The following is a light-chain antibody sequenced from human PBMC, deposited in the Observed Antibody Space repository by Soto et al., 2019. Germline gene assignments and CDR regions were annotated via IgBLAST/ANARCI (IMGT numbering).Light chain of an antibody. J-gene: IGKJ1*01. CDR3: QHYNNWPRT. V-gene: IGKV3-15*01. Sequence: EIVMTQSPATLSVSPGERATLSCRASQSVSSNLAWYQQKPGQAPRLLIYGAYTRATGIPARFSGSGSGTEFTLTISSLQSEDFAVYYGQHYNNWPRTFGQGTKVEIK. CDR1: QSVSSN. CDR2: GAY.